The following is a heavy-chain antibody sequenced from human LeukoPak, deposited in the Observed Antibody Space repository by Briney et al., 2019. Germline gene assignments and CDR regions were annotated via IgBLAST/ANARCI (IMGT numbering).Heavy chain of an antibody. Sequence: GGSLRLSCAASGFTFSSYSMNWVRQAPGKGLEWVSGISGSGGSTYYADSVKGRLTISRDNSKKTVYLQMNNLTADDTAVYYCANAYDTSGYHLENWGQGTLVTVSS. D-gene: IGHD3-22*01. V-gene: IGHV3-23*01. J-gene: IGHJ4*02. CDR2: ISGSGGST. CDR1: GFTFSSYS. CDR3: ANAYDTSGYHLEN.